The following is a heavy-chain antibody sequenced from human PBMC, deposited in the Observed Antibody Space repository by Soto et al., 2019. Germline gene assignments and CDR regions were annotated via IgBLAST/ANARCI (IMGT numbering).Heavy chain of an antibody. CDR3: ARHPTAVETTVTNFDY. CDR1: GYSFTSYW. CDR2: IDPSDSYT. D-gene: IGHD4-17*01. J-gene: IGHJ4*02. V-gene: IGHV5-10-1*01. Sequence: GESLKISCKGSGYSFTSYWISWVRQMPGKGLEWMGRIDPSDSYTNYSPSFQGHVTISADKSISTAYLQWSSLKASDTAMYYCARHPTAVETTVTNFDYWGQGTLVTVSS.